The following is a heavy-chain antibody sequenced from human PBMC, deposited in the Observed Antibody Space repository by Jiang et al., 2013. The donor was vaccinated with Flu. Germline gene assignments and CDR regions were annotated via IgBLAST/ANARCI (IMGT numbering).Heavy chain of an antibody. J-gene: IGHJ4*02. CDR1: GFTFSSYS. D-gene: IGHD2/OR15-2a*01. CDR3: ARDPTTFDWAIPYFDY. Sequence: SGGGLVKPGGSLRLSCAASGFTFSSYSMNWVRQAPGKGLEWVSSISSSSSYIYYADSVKGRFTISRDNAKNSLYLQMNSLRAEDTAVYYCARDPTTFDWAIPYFDYWGQGTLVTVSS. CDR2: ISSSSSYI. V-gene: IGHV3-21*01.